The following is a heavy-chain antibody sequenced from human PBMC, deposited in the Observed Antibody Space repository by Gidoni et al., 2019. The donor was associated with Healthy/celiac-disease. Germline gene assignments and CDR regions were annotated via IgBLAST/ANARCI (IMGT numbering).Heavy chain of an antibody. J-gene: IGHJ4*02. CDR2: ISWNSGSI. D-gene: IGHD3-10*01. CDR1: GFTFDDYA. V-gene: IGHV3-9*01. Sequence: EVQLVESGGGLVQPGRSLRLSCAASGFTFDDYAMHWVRQAPGKGLEWVSGISWNSGSIGYADSVKGRFTISRDNAKNSLYLQMNSLRAEDTALYYCAKDLYGSGSFYFDYWGQGTLVTVSS. CDR3: AKDLYGSGSFYFDY.